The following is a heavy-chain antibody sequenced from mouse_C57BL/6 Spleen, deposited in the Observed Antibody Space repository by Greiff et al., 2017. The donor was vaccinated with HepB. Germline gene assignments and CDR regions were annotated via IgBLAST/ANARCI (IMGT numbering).Heavy chain of an antibody. CDR1: GFPFSDYG. CDR2: ISSGSSTI. CDR3: ARPGYYALYYAMDY. D-gene: IGHD2-3*01. Sequence: EVKLVESGGGLVKPGGSLKLSCAASGFPFSDYGMHWVRQAPEKGLEWVAYISSGSSTIYYADTVKGRFTISRDNAKNTLFLQRTSLRSEDTAMYYCARPGYYALYYAMDYWGQGTSVTVSS. J-gene: IGHJ4*01. V-gene: IGHV5-17*01.